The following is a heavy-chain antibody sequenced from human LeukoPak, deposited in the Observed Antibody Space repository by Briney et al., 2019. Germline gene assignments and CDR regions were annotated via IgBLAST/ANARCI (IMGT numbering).Heavy chain of an antibody. D-gene: IGHD6-13*01. CDR2: ISYDGSNK. CDR3: ARASSSSAMHDFDY. CDR1: GFTFSSYA. J-gene: IGHJ4*02. Sequence: PGRSLRLSCAASGFTFSSYAMHWVRQAPGKGLEWVAVISYDGSNKYYADSVKGRFTISRDNSKNTLYLQMNSLRAEDTAVYYCARASSSSAMHDFDYWGQGTLVTVSS. V-gene: IGHV3-30-3*01.